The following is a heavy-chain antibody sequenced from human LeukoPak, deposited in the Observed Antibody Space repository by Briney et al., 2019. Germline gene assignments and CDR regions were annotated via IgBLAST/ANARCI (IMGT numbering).Heavy chain of an antibody. D-gene: IGHD5-24*01. CDR1: GGTFSSYA. CDR3: ARDRVEMATIRDAFDI. Sequence: SVKVSCKASGGTFSSYAISWVRQAPGQGLEWMGRIIPILGIANYAQKFQGRVTITADKSTSTAYMELSSLRSEDTAVYYCARDRVEMATIRDAFDIWGQGTMDTVSS. J-gene: IGHJ3*02. V-gene: IGHV1-69*04. CDR2: IIPILGIA.